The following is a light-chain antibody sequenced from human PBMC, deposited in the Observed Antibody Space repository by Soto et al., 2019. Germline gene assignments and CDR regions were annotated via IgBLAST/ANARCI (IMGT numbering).Light chain of an antibody. CDR3: QHYNNWPFT. Sequence: EIVMTQSPATLSVSPGERATLSCRASQSVSSNLAWYQQKPGQAPSLLIYGASARATGIPARFSGSGSGTDFTLIISSLQSEDFAVYYCQHYNNWPFTFGQGTKLEIK. CDR2: GAS. J-gene: IGKJ2*01. CDR1: QSVSSN. V-gene: IGKV3-15*01.